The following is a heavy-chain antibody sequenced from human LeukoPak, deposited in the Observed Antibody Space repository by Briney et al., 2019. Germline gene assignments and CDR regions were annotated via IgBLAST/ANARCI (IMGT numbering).Heavy chain of an antibody. CDR1: GFTFSSYW. J-gene: IGHJ4*02. CDR3: ARARFLGYCSSTSCSNAFDY. D-gene: IGHD2-2*01. CDR2: INSDGSST. V-gene: IGHV3-74*01. Sequence: GGSLRLSCAASGFTFSSYWMHWVGQAPGKGLVWVSRINSDGSSTSYADSVKGRFTISRDNAKNTLYLQMNSLRVEDTAVYYCARARFLGYCSSTSCSNAFDYWGQGTLVTVSS.